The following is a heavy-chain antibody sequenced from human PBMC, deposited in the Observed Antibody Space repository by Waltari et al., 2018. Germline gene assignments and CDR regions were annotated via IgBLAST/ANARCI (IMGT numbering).Heavy chain of an antibody. CDR2: ISAYNGNT. J-gene: IGHJ3*02. D-gene: IGHD4-17*01. CDR1: RYTFTSSG. Sequence: VQLVQSGAEVKKPGASVKVSCHPSRYTFTSSGILWLPRAPGKGLEWMGWISAYNGNTNYAQKLKGRVTMTTDTATSTAYMELRSLRSDDTAVYYCARCGTTVTTNAFDIWGQGTMVTVSS. V-gene: IGHV1-18*01. CDR3: ARCGTTVTTNAFDI.